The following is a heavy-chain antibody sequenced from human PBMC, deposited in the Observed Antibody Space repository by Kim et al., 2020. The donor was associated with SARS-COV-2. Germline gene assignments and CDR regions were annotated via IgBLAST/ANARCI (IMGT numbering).Heavy chain of an antibody. D-gene: IGHD3-9*01. CDR3: ARTGYFDWLLFPARGVGEPPYGMDV. J-gene: IGHJ6*02. V-gene: IGHV4-59*01. CDR2: IYYSGST. CDR1: GGSISSYY. Sequence: SETLSLTCTVSGGSISSYYWSWIRQPPGKGLEWIGYIYYSGSTNYNPSLKSRVTISVDTSKNQFSLKLSSVTAADTAVYYCARTGYFDWLLFPARGVGEPPYGMDVWGQGTTVTVSS.